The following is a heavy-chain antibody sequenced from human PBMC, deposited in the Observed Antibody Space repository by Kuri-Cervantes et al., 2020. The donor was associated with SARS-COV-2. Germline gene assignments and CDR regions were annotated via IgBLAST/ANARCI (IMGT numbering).Heavy chain of an antibody. V-gene: IGHV1-2*02. CDR1: GYTFTGYY. CDR3: ARRVEGGYYLKRDVPDAFDI. D-gene: IGHD3-22*01. J-gene: IGHJ3*02. CDR2: INPNSGGT. Sequence: ASVKVFCKASGYTFTGYYMHWVRQAPGQGLEWMGWINPNSGGTNYAQKSQGRVTMTRDTSISTAYMELSRLRSDDTAVYYCARRVEGGYYLKRDVPDAFDIWGQGTMVTVSS.